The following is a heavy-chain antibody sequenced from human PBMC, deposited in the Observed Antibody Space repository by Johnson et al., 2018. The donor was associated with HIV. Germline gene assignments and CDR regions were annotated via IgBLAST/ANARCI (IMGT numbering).Heavy chain of an antibody. V-gene: IGHV3-30-3*01. CDR3: ATGYYNFWGAYSHDAFDL. CDR1: GFTFSSYA. Sequence: QVQLVESGGGVVQPGRSLRLSCAASGFTFSSYAMHWVRQAPGKGLEWVAVISYDGGAIYYVDSVEGRFTISRDNAKNSLYLQMNSLRAEDTAVYYCATGYYNFWGAYSHDAFDLWGQGTMVAVSS. J-gene: IGHJ3*01. D-gene: IGHD3-3*01. CDR2: ISYDGGAI.